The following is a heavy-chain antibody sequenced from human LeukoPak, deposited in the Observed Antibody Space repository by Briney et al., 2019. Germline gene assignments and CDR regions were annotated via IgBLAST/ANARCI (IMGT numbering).Heavy chain of an antibody. D-gene: IGHD3-10*01. CDR3: ARDPGVTMVRGVIITPYFDY. J-gene: IGHJ4*02. CDR1: GFTFSSYS. V-gene: IGHV3-21*01. Sequence: GGSLRLSCAASGFTFSSYSMNWVRQAPGKGLEWVSSISSSSSYIYYADSVQGRFTISRDNAKNSLYLQMNSLRAEDTAVYYCARDPGVTMVRGVIITPYFDYWGQGTLVTVSS. CDR2: ISSSSSYI.